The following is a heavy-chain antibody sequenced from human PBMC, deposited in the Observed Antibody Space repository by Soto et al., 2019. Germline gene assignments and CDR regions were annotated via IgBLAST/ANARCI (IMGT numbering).Heavy chain of an antibody. Sequence: GASVKVSCKASGYTFTSYGISWVRQAPGQGLEWMGWISAYNGNTNYAQKLQGRVTMTTDTSTSTAYMELRSLRSDDTAVYYCARDSGTIFGVAQDAFDIWGQGTMVTGSS. V-gene: IGHV1-18*01. CDR2: ISAYNGNT. CDR3: ARDSGTIFGVAQDAFDI. CDR1: GYTFTSYG. J-gene: IGHJ3*02. D-gene: IGHD3-3*01.